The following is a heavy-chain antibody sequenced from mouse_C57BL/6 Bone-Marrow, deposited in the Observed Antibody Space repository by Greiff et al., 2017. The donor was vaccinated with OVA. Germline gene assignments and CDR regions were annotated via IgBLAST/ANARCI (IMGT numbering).Heavy chain of an antibody. D-gene: IGHD1-1*01. V-gene: IGHV14-3*01. CDR1: GFNIKTTY. J-gene: IGHJ4*01. Sequence: VQLQQSVAELVRPGASVKLSCTASGFNIKTTYMHWVKQRPEQGLEWIGRIDPANDNTKYAPKFQGKATMTADTSSNTAYLQLSSLSSEDTAVYCCARGNFGSSFYAMDYWGQGTSVTVSS. CDR3: ARGNFGSSFYAMDY. CDR2: IDPANDNT.